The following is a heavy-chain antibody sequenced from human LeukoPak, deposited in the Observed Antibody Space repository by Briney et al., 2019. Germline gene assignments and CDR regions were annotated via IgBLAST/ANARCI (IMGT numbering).Heavy chain of an antibody. CDR2: ISYDGSNK. V-gene: IGHV3-30-3*01. Sequence: PGGSLRLSCAASGFTFSSYAMHWVRQAPGKGLEWVAVISYDGSNKYYADSVKGRFTISRDNSKNTLYLQMNSLRVEDTAVYYCARDSSGWLQLSSTFDYWGQGTLVTVSS. J-gene: IGHJ4*02. D-gene: IGHD5-24*01. CDR1: GFTFSSYA. CDR3: ARDSSGWLQLSSTFDY.